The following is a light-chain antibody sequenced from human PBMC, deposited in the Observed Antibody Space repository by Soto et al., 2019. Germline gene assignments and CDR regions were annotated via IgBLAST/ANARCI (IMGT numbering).Light chain of an antibody. CDR1: QSVSSSY. CDR2: GAS. Sequence: EIVLTQSPGTLSLSPGERATLSCRAIQSVSSSYLAWYQQKPGQAPRLLIYGASSRATGIPDRFSGSGSGTDFTLTISRLEPEDFAVYYCQQYGSSHGKFGQGTKVDIK. J-gene: IGKJ1*01. V-gene: IGKV3-20*01. CDR3: QQYGSSHGK.